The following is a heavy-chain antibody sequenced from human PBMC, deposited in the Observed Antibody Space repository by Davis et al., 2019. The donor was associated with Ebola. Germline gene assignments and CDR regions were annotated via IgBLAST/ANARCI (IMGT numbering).Heavy chain of an antibody. CDR3: ARAEVRTIAAAGAFDY. D-gene: IGHD6-13*01. CDR1: GYTFTSYA. CDR2: INAGNGNT. Sequence: AASVTVSCKASGYTFTSYAMHWVRQAPGQRLEWMGWINAGNGNTKYSQKLQGRVTMTTDTSTSTAYMELRSLRSDDTAVYYCARAEVRTIAAAGAFDYWGQGTLVTVSS. V-gene: IGHV1-3*01. J-gene: IGHJ4*02.